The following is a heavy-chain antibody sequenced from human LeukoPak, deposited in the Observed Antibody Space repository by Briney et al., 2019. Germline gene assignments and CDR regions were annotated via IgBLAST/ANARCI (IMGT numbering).Heavy chain of an antibody. CDR2: IIPIFGTA. CDR1: GGTFSSYA. Sequence: ASVKVSCKASGGTFSSYAISWVRQAPGQGLEWMGGIIPIFGTANYAQKFRGRGTITADESTSTACMELSSLRSEDTAVYYCARGTLGYCSSTSCYIPDDYWGQGTLVTVSS. V-gene: IGHV1-69*13. J-gene: IGHJ4*02. CDR3: ARGTLGYCSSTSCYIPDDY. D-gene: IGHD2-2*02.